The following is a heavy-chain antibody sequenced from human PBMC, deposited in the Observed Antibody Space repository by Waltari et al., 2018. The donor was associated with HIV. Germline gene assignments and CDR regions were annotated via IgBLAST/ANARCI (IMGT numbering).Heavy chain of an antibody. Sequence: EVQLVESVGGLVQPGGSLRLSCAASGFAFSTSSMHWVRQFPGKGLDWISYITSDSYTIYYTDSVKGRFTISRDNAENSLYLQMDSLRAEDTAVYYCTRVWGTWGQGTLVTVSS. D-gene: IGHD3-16*01. CDR3: TRVWGT. CDR1: GFAFSTSS. V-gene: IGHV3-48*01. J-gene: IGHJ5*02. CDR2: ITSDSYTI.